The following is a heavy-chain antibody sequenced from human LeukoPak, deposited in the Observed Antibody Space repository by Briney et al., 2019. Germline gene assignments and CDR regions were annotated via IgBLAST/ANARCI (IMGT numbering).Heavy chain of an antibody. D-gene: IGHD1-14*01. CDR2: INHSGST. CDR3: ARGARKANDY. CDR1: GGSFSTYY. J-gene: IGHJ4*02. V-gene: IGHV4-34*01. Sequence: KASETLSLTCAVYGGSFSTYYWSWIRQPPGKRREWIGEINHSGSTNYNPSLKSRVTISVDTSKNQFSLKLSSVTAADTAVYYCARGARKANDYWGQGTLVTVSS.